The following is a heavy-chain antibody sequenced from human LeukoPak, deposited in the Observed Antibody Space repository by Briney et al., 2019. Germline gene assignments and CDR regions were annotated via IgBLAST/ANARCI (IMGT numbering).Heavy chain of an antibody. CDR2: IYYSGST. J-gene: IGHJ5*02. D-gene: IGHD3-10*01. CDR3: ARQVLLWFGELYHNWFDP. CDR1: GGSISSSSYY. Sequence: SETLSLTCTVSGGSISSSSYYWGWIRQPPGKGLEWIGSIYYSGSTYYNPSLKSRVTISVDTSKNRFSLKLSSVTAADTAVYYCARQVLLWFGELYHNWFDPWGQGTLVTVSS. V-gene: IGHV4-39*01.